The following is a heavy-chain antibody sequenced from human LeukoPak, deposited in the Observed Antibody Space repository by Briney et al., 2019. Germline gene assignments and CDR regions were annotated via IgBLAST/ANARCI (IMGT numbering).Heavy chain of an antibody. CDR2: IYHSGST. CDR3: ARVSEMPTNPFDY. J-gene: IGHJ4*02. D-gene: IGHD5-24*01. V-gene: IGHV4-4*02. Sequence: SGTLSLTCAVSGGSISGSNWWTWVRQPPGKGLEWIGKIYHSGSTNYNPSLKSRVTISVDKSKNQFSLNLSSVTAADTAVYYCARVSEMPTNPFDYWGQGTLVSVSS. CDR1: GGSISGSNW.